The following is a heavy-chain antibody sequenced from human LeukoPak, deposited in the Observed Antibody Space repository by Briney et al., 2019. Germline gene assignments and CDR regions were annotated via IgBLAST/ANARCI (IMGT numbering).Heavy chain of an antibody. CDR2: ISAYNGNT. D-gene: IGHD6-19*01. J-gene: IGHJ4*02. CDR3: ARTLGVAVAAYGADY. V-gene: IGHV1-18*04. Sequence: GASVKVSCKASGYTFNNYNIHWLRQAPGQGLEGIGCISAYNGNTNYAQKLQGRVTMTTDTSTSTAYMELRSLRSDDTAVYYCARTLGVAVAAYGADYWGQGTLVTVSS. CDR1: GYTFNNYN.